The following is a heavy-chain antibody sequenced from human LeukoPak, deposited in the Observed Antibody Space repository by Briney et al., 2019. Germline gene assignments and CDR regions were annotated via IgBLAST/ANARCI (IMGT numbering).Heavy chain of an antibody. CDR2: ISSSGSTI. V-gene: IGHV3-48*03. J-gene: IGHJ6*03. CDR1: GFTFSSYE. D-gene: IGHD3-10*01. Sequence: PGGSLRLSCAASGFTFSSYEMNWVRQAPGKGLEWVSYISSSGSTIYYADSVKGRFTISRDNAKNSLYLQMNSLRAEDTAVYYCAREGLTGSYYMDVWGKGTTVTISS. CDR3: AREGLTGSYYMDV.